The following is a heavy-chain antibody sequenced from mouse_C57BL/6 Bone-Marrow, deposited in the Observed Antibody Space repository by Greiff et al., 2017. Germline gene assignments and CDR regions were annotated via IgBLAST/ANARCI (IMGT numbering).Heavy chain of an antibody. CDR3: ARYGAYYAMDY. J-gene: IGHJ4*01. CDR2: INPYNGGT. D-gene: IGHD1-1*02. Sequence: EVQLQQSGPVLVKPGASVKMSCKASGYTFTDYYMNWVKQSHGKSLEWIGVINPYNGGTSYNQKFKGKATLTVDKSSSTAYMELNSLTSEDSAVYYCARYGAYYAMDYWGQGTSVTVSS. V-gene: IGHV1-19*01. CDR1: GYTFTDYY.